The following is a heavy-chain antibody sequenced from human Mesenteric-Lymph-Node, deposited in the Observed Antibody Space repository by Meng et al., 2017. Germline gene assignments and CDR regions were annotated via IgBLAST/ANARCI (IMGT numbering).Heavy chain of an antibody. J-gene: IGHJ3*02. CDR3: ARDGPWRARASSDI. CDR1: GFTFGSSW. Sequence: GGSLRLSCAASGFTFGSSWMHWVRQAPGEGLLWVSHINPDGSGTTYADSVKGRFTISRDNAKNTVYLQMNSLRAEDTAIYYCARDGPWRARASSDIWGQGTMVTVSS. V-gene: IGHV3-74*01. CDR2: INPDGSGT.